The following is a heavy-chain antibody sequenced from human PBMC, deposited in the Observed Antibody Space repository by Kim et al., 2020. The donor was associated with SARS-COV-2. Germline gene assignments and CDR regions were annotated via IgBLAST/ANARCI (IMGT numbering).Heavy chain of an antibody. CDR2: IIPIFGTA. V-gene: IGHV1-69*13. D-gene: IGHD6-19*01. J-gene: IGHJ4*02. CDR1: GGTFSSYA. CDR3: AREGSIAVAGPLDY. Sequence: SVKVSCKASGGTFSSYAISWVRQAPGQGLEWMGGIIPIFGTANYAQKFQGRVTITADESTSTAYMELSSLRSEDTAVYYCAREGSIAVAGPLDYWGQGTLVTVSS.